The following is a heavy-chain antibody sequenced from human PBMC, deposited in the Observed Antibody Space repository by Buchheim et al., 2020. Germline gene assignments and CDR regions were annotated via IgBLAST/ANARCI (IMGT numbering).Heavy chain of an antibody. CDR3: ARRSESSGYYWYFDL. D-gene: IGHD3-22*01. Sequence: HVQLQESGPGLVKPSETLSLSCAVSGGSISSFYWSWIRQSPGKKLEWVGYILYSGSTTYNPSLKGRVTMSVDTSTNQLSLELTSVTAADTAVYYCARRSESSGYYWYFDLWGRGT. V-gene: IGHV4-59*01. CDR1: GGSISSFY. J-gene: IGHJ2*01. CDR2: ILYSGST.